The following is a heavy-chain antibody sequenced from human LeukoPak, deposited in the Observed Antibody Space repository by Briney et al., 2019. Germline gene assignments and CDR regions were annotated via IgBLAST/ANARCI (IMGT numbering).Heavy chain of an antibody. D-gene: IGHD3-10*01. CDR2: INPNSGGR. Sequence: ASVKVSCKASGHTLTDYYIHWVRQAPGQGLEWMGWINPNSGGRNYAQKFQGRVTMTRDTSINTAYVEVSGLRSDDTAVYYCARTPSFGSVAFDIWGQGTMVTVSS. CDR1: GHTLTDYY. J-gene: IGHJ3*02. CDR3: ARTPSFGSVAFDI. V-gene: IGHV1-2*02.